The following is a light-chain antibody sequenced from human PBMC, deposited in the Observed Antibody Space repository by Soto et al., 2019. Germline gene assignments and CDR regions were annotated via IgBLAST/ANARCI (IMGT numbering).Light chain of an antibody. V-gene: IGKV4-1*01. J-gene: IGKJ3*01. CDR3: QQYYSTPFT. CDR1: QRVLYSSNNKNY. Sequence: DIVMTQSPDSLAVSLGERATINCKSSQRVLYSSNNKNYLAWYQQKPGQPPKLLIYWASTRESGVPDRFSGSGSGTDFTLTISNLQAEDVAVYYCQQYYSTPFTFGPGTKVDIK. CDR2: WAS.